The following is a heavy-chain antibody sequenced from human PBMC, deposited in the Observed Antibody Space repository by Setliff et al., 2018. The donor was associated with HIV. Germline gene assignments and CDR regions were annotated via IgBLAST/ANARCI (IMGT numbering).Heavy chain of an antibody. Sequence: GESLKISCKGSGYSFTNYWIGWVRQMPGKGLEWMGIIYPGDSDTRYSPSFQGQVTISADKSISTAYLRWTSLKASDTALYYCARVERRITIFGVVIPPHDWFDPWGQGTLLTVSS. J-gene: IGHJ5*02. V-gene: IGHV5-51*01. CDR1: GYSFTNYW. CDR3: ARVERRITIFGVVIPPHDWFDP. D-gene: IGHD3-3*01. CDR2: IYPGDSDT.